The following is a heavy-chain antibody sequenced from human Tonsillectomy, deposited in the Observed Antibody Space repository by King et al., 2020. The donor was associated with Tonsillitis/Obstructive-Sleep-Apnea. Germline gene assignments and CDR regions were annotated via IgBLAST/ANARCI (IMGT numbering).Heavy chain of an antibody. J-gene: IGHJ4*02. D-gene: IGHD3-16*02. CDR3: ARDNDYIWGSYRPLFDY. CDR2: IRSKAYGGTT. V-gene: IGHV3-49*05. Sequence: VQLVESGGGLVKPGRSLRLSCTASGFTFGDYAMTWFRQAPGKGLEWVGFIRSKAYGGTTEYAASVKGRFTISRDDSKSIAYLQMNSLKTEDTAVYYCARDNDYIWGSYRPLFDYWGQGTLVTVSS. CDR1: GFTFGDYA.